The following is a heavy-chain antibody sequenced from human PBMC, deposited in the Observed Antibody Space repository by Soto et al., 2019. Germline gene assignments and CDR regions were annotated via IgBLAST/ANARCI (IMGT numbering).Heavy chain of an antibody. J-gene: IGHJ4*02. D-gene: IGHD3-16*01. CDR3: ARGVRH. CDR1: GGSISSGGYY. CDR2: IYSSGST. Sequence: QVQLQESGPGLVKPSQTLSLTCTVSGGSISSGGYYWSWIRQHTGKGLEWIGSIYSSGSTYYNPSLHSGVTIAVDTSKNQFCLKLSSVTAADTAVYYCARGVRHWGQGTLGTVSS. V-gene: IGHV4-31*03.